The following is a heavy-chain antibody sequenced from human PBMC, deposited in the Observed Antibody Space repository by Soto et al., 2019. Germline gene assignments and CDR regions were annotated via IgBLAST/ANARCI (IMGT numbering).Heavy chain of an antibody. CDR3: AGSHGDYFDY. V-gene: IGHV4-59*01. Sequence: PSETLSLTCTVSGGSISSYYWSWIRQPPGKGLGWIGYIYYSGSTNYNPSLKSRVTISVDTSKNQFSLKLSSVTAADTAVYYCAGSHGDYFDYWGQGTLVTVSS. J-gene: IGHJ4*02. CDR2: IYYSGST. CDR1: GGSISSYY. D-gene: IGHD3-10*01.